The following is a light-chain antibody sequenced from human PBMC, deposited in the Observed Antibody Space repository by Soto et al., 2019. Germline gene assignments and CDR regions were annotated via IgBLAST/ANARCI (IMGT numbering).Light chain of an antibody. CDR3: QKYNSAPTLT. CDR2: AAS. CDR1: QGISNY. J-gene: IGKJ4*01. Sequence: DIQRTQSPSSMSASVGVRVNITCRASQGISNYLAWYQQKPGKVPTLLIYAASTLQSGVPSRFSGSGSGTDFILTISSLQTDDVATYYCQKYNSAPTLTFGGGTKVDIK. V-gene: IGKV1-27*01.